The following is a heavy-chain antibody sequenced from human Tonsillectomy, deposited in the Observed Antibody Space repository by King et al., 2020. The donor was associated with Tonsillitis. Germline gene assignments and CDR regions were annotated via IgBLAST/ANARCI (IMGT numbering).Heavy chain of an antibody. CDR3: ARVGGSYLGPFDP. J-gene: IGHJ5*02. CDR2: IYSGGST. D-gene: IGHD1-26*01. Sequence: VKLVETGGGLIQPGGSLRLSCAASGFTVSSNYMSWVRQAPGKGLEWVSVIYSGGSTYYADSVKGRFTISRDNSKNTLYLQMNSLRAEDTAVYYCARVGGSYLGPFDPWGQGTLVTVSS. V-gene: IGHV3-53*02. CDR1: GFTVSSNY.